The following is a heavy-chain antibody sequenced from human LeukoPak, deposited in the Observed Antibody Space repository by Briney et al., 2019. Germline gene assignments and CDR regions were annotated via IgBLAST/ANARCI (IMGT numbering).Heavy chain of an antibody. J-gene: IGHJ3*02. D-gene: IGHD3-22*01. CDR3: ARSAAMPYYDSSGYYPDDAFDI. CDR2: TYYRSTWYN. V-gene: IGHV6-1*01. Sequence: SQTLSLTCAISGDSVSSNSAAWNWIRQSPSRGLEWLGRTYYRSTWYNDYAVSVKSRITINPDTSKNQFSLQLNSVTPEDTAVYYCARSAAMPYYDSSGYYPDDAFDIWGQGTMVTVSS. CDR1: GDSVSSNSAA.